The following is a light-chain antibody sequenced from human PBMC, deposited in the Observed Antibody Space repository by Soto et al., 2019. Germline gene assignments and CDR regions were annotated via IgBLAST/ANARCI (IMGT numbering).Light chain of an antibody. CDR3: SSYTNRGTLDI. J-gene: IGLJ1*01. CDR1: SSDVGGYNY. V-gene: IGLV2-14*01. CDR2: DVS. Sequence: QSALTQPASVSGSPGQSITISCTGTSSDVGGYNYVSWYQQHPGEAPKLMIYDVSDRPSGVSNRFSGSKSGNTASLTISGLQAEDEADYYCSSYTNRGTLDIFGTGTKLTVL.